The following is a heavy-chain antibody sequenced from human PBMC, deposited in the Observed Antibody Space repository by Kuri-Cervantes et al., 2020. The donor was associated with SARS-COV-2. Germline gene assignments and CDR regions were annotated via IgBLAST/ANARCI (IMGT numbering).Heavy chain of an antibody. CDR1: GFTFSSYW. Sequence: GESLKISWAASGFTFSSYWMHWVRQAPGKGLVWVSRLTNDGSDAIFADSVKGRFTISRDNAKNMLYLYMNSLRADDTAVYYCARDSMTTRDFDYWGQGTLVTVSS. J-gene: IGHJ4*02. CDR3: ARDSMTTRDFDY. CDR2: LTNDGSDA. D-gene: IGHD4-11*01. V-gene: IGHV3-74*01.